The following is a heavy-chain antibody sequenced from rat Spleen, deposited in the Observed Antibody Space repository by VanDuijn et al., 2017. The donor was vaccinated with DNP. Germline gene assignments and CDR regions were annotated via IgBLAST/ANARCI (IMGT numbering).Heavy chain of an antibody. D-gene: IGHD1-4*01. Sequence: QVQLHQSGAELAKPGSSVKISCTASGYTFTSYYIGWIKQTTGQGLEYIGYINTGSGGTNYNEKFRGKATLTVDTSSNTAFMQLSSLTPDDSAVYYCARRRLPYWYFDFWGPGTMVTVSS. J-gene: IGHJ1*01. V-gene: IGHV1-43*01. CDR2: INTGSGGT. CDR1: GYTFTSYY. CDR3: ARRRLPYWYFDF.